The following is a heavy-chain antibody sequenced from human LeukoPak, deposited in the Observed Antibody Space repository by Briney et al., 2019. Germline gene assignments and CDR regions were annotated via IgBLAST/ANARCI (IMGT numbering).Heavy chain of an antibody. CDR2: IWYDGSNK. Sequence: PGRSLRLSCVASGFTFSSYGMHWVRQAPGKGLEWVAVIWYDGSNKYYADSAKGRFTISRDNSKNTLYLQMNSLRAEDTAVYYCAKGRDGDHYFDYWGQGTLVTVSS. J-gene: IGHJ4*02. D-gene: IGHD4-17*01. V-gene: IGHV3-33*06. CDR1: GFTFSSYG. CDR3: AKGRDGDHYFDY.